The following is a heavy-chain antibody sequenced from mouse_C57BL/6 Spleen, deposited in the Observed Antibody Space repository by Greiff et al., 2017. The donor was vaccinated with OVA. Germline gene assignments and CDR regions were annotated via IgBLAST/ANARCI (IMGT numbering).Heavy chain of an antibody. CDR1: GYTFTSYW. CDR2: IDPNSGGT. J-gene: IGHJ4*01. CDR3: ARAGPIYYDYDDPYYYAMDY. V-gene: IGHV1-72*01. D-gene: IGHD2-4*01. Sequence: QVQLQQPGAELVKPGASVKLSCKASGYTFTSYWMHWVKQRPGRGLEWIGRIDPNSGGTKYNEKFKSKATLTVDKPASPAYMQLSSLTSEDSAVYYCARAGPIYYDYDDPYYYAMDYWGQGTSVTVSS.